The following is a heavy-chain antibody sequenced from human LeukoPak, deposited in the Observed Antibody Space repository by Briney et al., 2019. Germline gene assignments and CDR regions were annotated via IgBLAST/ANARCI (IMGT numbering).Heavy chain of an antibody. Sequence: SETLSLTCTVSGGSISSYYWSWIRQPPGKGLEWIGYIYYSGSTNYNPSLKSRVTISVDTSKNQFSLKLSSVTAADTALYFCARGTFMISFGAKDGYWGQGTLVTVSS. CDR3: ARGTFMISFGAKDGY. V-gene: IGHV4-59*01. CDR2: IYYSGST. J-gene: IGHJ4*02. CDR1: GGSISSYY. D-gene: IGHD3-16*01.